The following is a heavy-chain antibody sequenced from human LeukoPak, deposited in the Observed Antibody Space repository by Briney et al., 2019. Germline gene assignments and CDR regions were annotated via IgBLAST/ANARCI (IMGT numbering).Heavy chain of an antibody. CDR1: GFTFSNYE. J-gene: IGHJ3*02. CDR3: AYYCSGGSCYSLDAFDI. V-gene: IGHV3-48*03. D-gene: IGHD2-15*01. Sequence: SGGSLRLSCAASGFTFSNYEMHWVRQAPGKGLEWVSYISSSGSDIYYADSVKGRFTISRDNAKNSLYLQMNGLRAEDTAVYYCAYYCSGGSCYSLDAFDIWGQGTMVTVSS. CDR2: ISSSGSDI.